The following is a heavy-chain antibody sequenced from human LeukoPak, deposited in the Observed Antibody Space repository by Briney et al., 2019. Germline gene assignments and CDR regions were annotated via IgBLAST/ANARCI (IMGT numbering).Heavy chain of an antibody. Sequence: GGSLRLSCAASGFTFSSYSMNWVRQAPGKGLEWVSSISSSSSYIYYADSVKGRFTISRVNAKNSLYLQMNSLRAEDTAVYYCARSGGSGWYWFDPWGQGTLVTVSS. J-gene: IGHJ5*02. CDR1: GFTFSSYS. CDR2: ISSSSSYI. V-gene: IGHV3-21*01. CDR3: ARSGGSGWYWFDP. D-gene: IGHD6-19*01.